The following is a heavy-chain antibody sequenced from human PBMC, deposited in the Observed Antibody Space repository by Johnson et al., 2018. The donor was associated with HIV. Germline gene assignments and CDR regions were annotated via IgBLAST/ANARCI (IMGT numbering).Heavy chain of an antibody. J-gene: IGHJ3*02. D-gene: IGHD6-19*01. CDR2: ISYDGRNR. Sequence: QVQLVESGGGVVQPGRSLRLSCAASGFTFSRYGMHWVRQAPGKGLEWVELISYDGRNRYYGDSVKGRFTISRDNSKNTLYLQMNSLRVEDTAVYYCAKESRSGWDPISFDIWGQGTMVTVSS. CDR3: AKESRSGWDPISFDI. V-gene: IGHV3-30*18. CDR1: GFTFSRYG.